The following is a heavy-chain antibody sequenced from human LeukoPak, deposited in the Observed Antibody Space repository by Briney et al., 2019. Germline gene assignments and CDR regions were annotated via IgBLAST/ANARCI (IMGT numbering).Heavy chain of an antibody. J-gene: IGHJ4*02. CDR2: IKSDGSIT. CDR1: GFIFSSYW. D-gene: IGHD6-19*01. Sequence: PGGSLRLSCAASGFIFSSYWMHWVRHAPGKGLVWVSRIKSDGSITSYADSVKGRFTISRDNAKNTLYLQMNSLRAEDTAVYYCARVGAVAGTGDYWGQGTLVTVSS. V-gene: IGHV3-74*01. CDR3: ARVGAVAGTGDY.